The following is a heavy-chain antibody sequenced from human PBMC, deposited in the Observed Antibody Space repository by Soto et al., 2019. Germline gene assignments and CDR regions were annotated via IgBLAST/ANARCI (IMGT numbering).Heavy chain of an antibody. V-gene: IGHV1-3*01. CDR2: INVGNGNT. CDR1: GYTYISYS. CDR3: ARASGSSYWFDP. J-gene: IGHJ5*02. Sequence: ASVKVSCKASGYTYISYSMHWVRQAPGQRLEWMGWINVGNGNTKYSQNLQGRVTMTTDTSTSTAYMELRSLRSDDTAVYYCARASGSSYWFDPWGQGTLVTVSS. D-gene: IGHD1-26*01.